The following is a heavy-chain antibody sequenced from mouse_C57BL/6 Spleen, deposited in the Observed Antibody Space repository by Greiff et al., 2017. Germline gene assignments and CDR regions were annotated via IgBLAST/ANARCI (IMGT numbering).Heavy chain of an antibody. CDR3: ARGYGNYWYFDV. D-gene: IGHD2-1*01. CDR2: ISYDGSN. CDR1: GYSITSGYY. V-gene: IGHV3-6*01. J-gene: IGHJ1*03. Sequence: DVQLQESGPGLVKPSQSLSLTCSVTGYSITSGYYWNWIRQFPGNKLEWMGYISYDGSNNYNPSLKNRISITRDTSKNQLFLKLNSVTTEDTATYYCARGYGNYWYFDVWGTGTTVTVSS.